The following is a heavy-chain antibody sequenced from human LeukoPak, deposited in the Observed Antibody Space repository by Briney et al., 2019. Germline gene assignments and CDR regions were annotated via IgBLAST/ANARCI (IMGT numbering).Heavy chain of an antibody. J-gene: IGHJ6*02. D-gene: IGHD5-18*01. Sequence: KSGGSLRLSCAASGFTVSSNYMSWVRQAPGKGLEWVSYISSRGSTIYYADSVKGRFTISRDNAKNSLYLQMNSLRAEDTAVYYCARHDTAMATDYGMDVWGQGTTVTVSS. CDR3: ARHDTAMATDYGMDV. V-gene: IGHV3-11*01. CDR2: ISSRGSTI. CDR1: GFTVSSNY.